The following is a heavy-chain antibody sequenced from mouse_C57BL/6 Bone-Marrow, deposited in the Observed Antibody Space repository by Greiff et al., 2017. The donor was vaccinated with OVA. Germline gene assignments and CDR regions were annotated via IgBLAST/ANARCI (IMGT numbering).Heavy chain of an antibody. CDR1: GYTFTDYY. CDR2: INPNNGGT. V-gene: IGHV1-26*01. CDR3: ARKTYHGSNYYAKDD. D-gene: IGHD1-1*01. J-gene: IGHJ4*01. Sequence: EVQLQQSGPELVKPGASVKISCKASGYTFTDYYMNWVKQSHGKSLEWIGDINPNNGGTSYNQKFKGKATLTVDKSSSPASMEHRSLTSEDSAVDYGARKTYHGSNYYAKDDWGQGTSVTVSS.